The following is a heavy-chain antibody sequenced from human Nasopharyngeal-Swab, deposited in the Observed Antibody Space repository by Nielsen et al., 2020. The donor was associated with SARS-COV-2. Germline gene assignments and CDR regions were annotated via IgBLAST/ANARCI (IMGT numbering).Heavy chain of an antibody. V-gene: IGHV4-39*01. CDR2: IYYSWST. Sequence: SETLSLTCTVSGGSISSRNYYWGWIRQPPGKGLEWIGIIYYSWSTYYNPSLKSRVTIFVDTSRNQFSLTLSSVTAADTAVYYCAKVNIKPHGGHFDYWGQGTLVTVSS. D-gene: IGHD1-14*01. CDR3: AKVNIKPHGGHFDY. CDR1: GGSISSRNYY. J-gene: IGHJ4*02.